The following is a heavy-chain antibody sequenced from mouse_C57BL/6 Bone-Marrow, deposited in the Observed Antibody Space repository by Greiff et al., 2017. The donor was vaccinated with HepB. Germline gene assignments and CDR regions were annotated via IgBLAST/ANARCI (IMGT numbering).Heavy chain of an antibody. CDR1: GFNIKDYY. J-gene: IGHJ1*03. CDR3: AREDGGYFDV. V-gene: IGHV14-2*01. CDR2: IDPEDGET. Sequence: VHVKQSGAELVKPGASVKLSCTASGFNIKDYYMHWVKQRTEQGLEWIGRIDPEDGETKYAPKFQGKATITADTSSNTADMQLSSLTSEDTAVYYCAREDGGYFDVWGTGTTVTVSS.